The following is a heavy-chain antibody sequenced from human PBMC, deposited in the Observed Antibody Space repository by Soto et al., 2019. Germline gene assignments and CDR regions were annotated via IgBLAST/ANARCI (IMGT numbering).Heavy chain of an antibody. CDR1: GYSFTDYH. V-gene: IGHV1-2*06. D-gene: IGHD6-19*01. CDR2: INPNSGGT. Sequence: RASVKVSCKASGYSFTDYHIHWVRQAPGQGLEWLGRINPNSGGTKSAEKFQGRVTMTRDTSISTAYMELSRLTSDDTAVYYCASAAVTGTAGLDFWGQGTQVTVSS. J-gene: IGHJ4*02. CDR3: ASAAVTGTAGLDF.